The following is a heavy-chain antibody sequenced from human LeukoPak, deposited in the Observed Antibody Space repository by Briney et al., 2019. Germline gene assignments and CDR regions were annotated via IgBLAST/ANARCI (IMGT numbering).Heavy chain of an antibody. V-gene: IGHV4-4*02. Sequence: PSGTLSLTCGVSGGSVTSTNWWTWVRQPPGKGLEWIGEVHLDGRTNYNPSLKSRLTMSVDLSENHISLKLTSVTAADTAVYYCARGGASGDAFDTWGQGTMVTVSS. CDR1: GGSVTSTNW. CDR2: VHLDGRT. J-gene: IGHJ3*02. CDR3: ARGGASGDAFDT.